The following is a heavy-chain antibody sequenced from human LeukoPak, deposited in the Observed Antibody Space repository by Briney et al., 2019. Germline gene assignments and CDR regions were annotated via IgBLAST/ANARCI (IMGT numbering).Heavy chain of an antibody. Sequence: AGGSLRLSCTASGFTFSSSAMSWVRQVPGKGLEWVSGISASGGSTYYAGSVRGRFTISRDNSKNTLYLQMNSLRAEDTAVYYCAKDFCTNGVSPPDFDYWGQGTLVTVSS. J-gene: IGHJ4*02. V-gene: IGHV3-23*01. CDR1: GFTFSSSA. CDR3: AKDFCTNGVSPPDFDY. CDR2: ISASGGST. D-gene: IGHD2-8*01.